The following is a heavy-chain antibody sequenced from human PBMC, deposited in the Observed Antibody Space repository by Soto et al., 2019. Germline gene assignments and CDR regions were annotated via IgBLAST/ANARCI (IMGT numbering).Heavy chain of an antibody. CDR1: GGSLSSGGYY. CDR2: INYSGST. J-gene: IGHJ3*02. CDR3: ARTLPITMIVVAVAFDI. D-gene: IGHD3-22*01. Sequence: SETLSLTCTVSGGSLSSGGYYWSWIRQHPGKGLEWIGYINYSGSTYYNPSLKSRVTISVDTSKNQFSLKLSSVTAADTAVYYCARTLPITMIVVAVAFDIWGQGTMVTVSS. V-gene: IGHV4-31*03.